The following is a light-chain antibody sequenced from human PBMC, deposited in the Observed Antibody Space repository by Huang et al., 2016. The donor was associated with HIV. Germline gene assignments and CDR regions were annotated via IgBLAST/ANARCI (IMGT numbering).Light chain of an antibody. CDR2: GAP. V-gene: IGKV3-15*01. CDR1: QSVSSN. CDR3: QQYNNWPPKIT. Sequence: EIVMTQSPATLSVSPGERATLSCRASQSVSSNFAWYQQKPGQAPRLLIYGAPTRATGIPARFSGSGSGTEFTLTISSLQSEDVAVYYCQQYNNWPPKITFGQGTRLEIK. J-gene: IGKJ5*01.